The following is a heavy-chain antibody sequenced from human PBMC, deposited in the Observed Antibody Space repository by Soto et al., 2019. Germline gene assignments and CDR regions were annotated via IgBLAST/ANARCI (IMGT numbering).Heavy chain of an antibody. Sequence: EVKLVEAGGGLVQPGGSLRLSCEASGFTFTDYWIHWVRQVPGKGLVWVSRIHSEGSSTSYAESVKGRFTISRDNTKNTVSLQMNSLTIDDTGVYYCARAMVGATRRAWRGLDFWGQGTTVIVSS. CDR3: ARAMVGATRRAWRGLDF. CDR2: IHSEGSST. J-gene: IGHJ6*02. V-gene: IGHV3-74*01. CDR1: GFTFTDYW. D-gene: IGHD2-15*01.